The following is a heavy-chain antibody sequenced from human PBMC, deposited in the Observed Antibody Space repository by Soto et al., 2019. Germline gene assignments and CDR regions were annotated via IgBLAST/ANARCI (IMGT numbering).Heavy chain of an antibody. D-gene: IGHD6-19*01. CDR1: GDSVSSNTAA. CDR3: ARGVAGSGFDL. J-gene: IGHJ4*02. CDR2: TYRSNWRH. V-gene: IGHV6-1*01. Sequence: PSQTLSLTCAISGDSVSSNTAAWNWIRSSPSRGLEWLGRTYRSNWRHDYAVSVRSRITVNPDTSKNHFSLQLNSVTPDDTAVYYCARGVAGSGFDLWGQGTLVTVSS.